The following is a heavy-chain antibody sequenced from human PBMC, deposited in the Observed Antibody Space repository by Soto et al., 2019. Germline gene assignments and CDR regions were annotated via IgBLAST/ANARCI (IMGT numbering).Heavy chain of an antibody. Sequence: PGGSLRLSCAAPGFTFSSYWMHWVRQVPGKGLVWVSRINTDGSSTTYADSVKGRFTISRDNAKNTLYLQMNSLRAEDTAVYYCVKAAARGDYWGQGTLVTVSS. CDR3: VKAAARGDY. D-gene: IGHD3-10*01. J-gene: IGHJ4*02. V-gene: IGHV3-74*03. CDR1: GFTFSSYW. CDR2: INTDGSST.